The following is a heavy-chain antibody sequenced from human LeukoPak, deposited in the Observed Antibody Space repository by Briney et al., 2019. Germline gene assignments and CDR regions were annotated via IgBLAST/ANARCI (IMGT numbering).Heavy chain of an antibody. CDR2: IYYSGST. CDR1: GGSISSYY. Sequence: SETLSLTCTVSGGSISSYYWSWIRQPPGKGLEWIGYIYYSGSTNYNPSLKSRVTISVDTSKSQFSLKLSSVTAADTAVYYCARDGYSSSSYYYYGMDVWGQGTTVTVSS. D-gene: IGHD6-13*01. V-gene: IGHV4-59*01. CDR3: ARDGYSSSSYYYYGMDV. J-gene: IGHJ6*02.